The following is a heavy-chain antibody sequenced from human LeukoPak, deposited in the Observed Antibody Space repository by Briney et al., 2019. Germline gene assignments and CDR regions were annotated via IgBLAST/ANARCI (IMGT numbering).Heavy chain of an antibody. V-gene: IGHV1-18*01. Sequence: APVKVSCKASGYTFSTYGISWVRQAPGQGLEWMGWISTSNGDTKYAQKLQGRVTMTTDTSTSTAYMELRNLRSDDTAVYYCAREGLGELTLDYWGQGALVTVSS. CDR3: AREGLGELTLDY. D-gene: IGHD3-16*01. J-gene: IGHJ4*02. CDR2: ISTSNGDT. CDR1: GYTFSTYG.